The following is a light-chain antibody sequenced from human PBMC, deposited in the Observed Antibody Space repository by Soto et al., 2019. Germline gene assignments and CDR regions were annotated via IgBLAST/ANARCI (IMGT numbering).Light chain of an antibody. Sequence: QAVVTQQPSVSGAPGQRVTISCTGSSSYIGAGYDVHWYQQLPGTAPKLLIYANTNRPSGVPDRFSGSKSGTSASLAITGLQAEDEADYYCQSYDDSLGGHVIFGGGTKLTVL. CDR3: QSYDDSLGGHVI. CDR1: SSYIGAGYD. V-gene: IGLV1-40*01. CDR2: ANT. J-gene: IGLJ2*01.